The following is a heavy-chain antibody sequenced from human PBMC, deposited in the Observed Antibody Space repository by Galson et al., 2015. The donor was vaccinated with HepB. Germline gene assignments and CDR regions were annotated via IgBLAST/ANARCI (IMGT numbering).Heavy chain of an antibody. J-gene: IGHJ4*02. Sequence: SLRLSCAASGFTFDDYAMHWVRQAPGKGLEWVSGINRNSGSIGYADSVKGRFTITRDSAKNSLYLQMNSLRAEDTALYYCAKEYCNDDRCYYYYTWKSYDSWGQGTLVTVSS. D-gene: IGHD2-15*01. CDR1: GFTFDDYA. V-gene: IGHV3-9*01. CDR3: AKEYCNDDRCYYYYTWKSYDS. CDR2: INRNSGSI.